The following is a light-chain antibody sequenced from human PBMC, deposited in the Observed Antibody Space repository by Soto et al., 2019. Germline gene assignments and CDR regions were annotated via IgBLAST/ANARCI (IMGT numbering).Light chain of an antibody. CDR1: QGIRND. J-gene: IGKJ5*01. CDR2: DAS. V-gene: IGKV1-17*01. CDR3: QQLFDSPIT. Sequence: DIHMTQSPSSLSASVGDRVTITCRASQGIRNDLGWYQQKPGKAPKLLIYDASNLQSGVPSRFSATVSGTEFSLTITSLQPEDFATYYCQQLFDSPITFGQGTRLEIK.